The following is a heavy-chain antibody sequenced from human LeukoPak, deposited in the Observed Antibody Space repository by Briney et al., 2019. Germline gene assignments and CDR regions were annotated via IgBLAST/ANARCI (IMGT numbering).Heavy chain of an antibody. CDR2: IYYSGST. CDR1: GGSISSYY. CDR3: AREDYYDSSGQPDY. D-gene: IGHD3-22*01. J-gene: IGHJ4*02. Sequence: DPSETLSLTCTVSGGSISSYYWSWIRQPPGKGLEWIGYIYYSGSTNYNPSLKSRVTISVDTSKNQFSLKLSSVTAADTAVYYCAREDYYDSSGQPDYWGQGTLVTVSS. V-gene: IGHV4-59*12.